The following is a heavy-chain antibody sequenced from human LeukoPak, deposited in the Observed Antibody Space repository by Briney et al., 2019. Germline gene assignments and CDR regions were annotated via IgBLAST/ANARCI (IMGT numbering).Heavy chain of an antibody. V-gene: IGHV3-33*01. J-gene: IGHJ4*02. Sequence: GGSLRLSCAASGFGFSNYGMHWVRRAPGKGLEWVALIWYDGSNKYYTDSVKGRLTISRDNSKDTLFLQMNSLRAEDTAVYYCAREGPRGNSQFDYWGQGTLVTVSS. CDR2: IWYDGSNK. CDR1: GFGFSNYG. CDR3: AREGPRGNSQFDY. D-gene: IGHD2/OR15-2a*01.